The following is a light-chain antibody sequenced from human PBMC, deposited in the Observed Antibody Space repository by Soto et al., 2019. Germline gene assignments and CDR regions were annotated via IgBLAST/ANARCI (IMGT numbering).Light chain of an antibody. CDR3: QQCGSSPS. J-gene: IGKJ1*01. Sequence: EIVLTQSPGTLSLSPRERATLSCRASQSVSSSYLARYQQKPGQAPRLLIYDTSSRATGIPDRFSGSGSGTDFTLAVSRLEPEDFAVYYCQQCGSSPSFGQGTKVEVK. V-gene: IGKV3-20*01. CDR1: QSVSSSY. CDR2: DTS.